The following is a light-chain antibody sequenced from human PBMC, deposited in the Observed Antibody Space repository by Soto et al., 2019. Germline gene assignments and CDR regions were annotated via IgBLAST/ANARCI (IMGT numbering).Light chain of an antibody. J-gene: IGLJ2*01. CDR2: RNN. V-gene: IGLV1-47*01. CDR3: AAWDDSLSGRVV. CDR1: SYNIGGNY. Sequence: QSVLTQPPSASGTPGQRVTISCSGSSYNIGGNYVYWYQQLPGTAPKLLIYRNNQRPSGVPDRFSGSKSGPSASLAIRGLRSEDEADYYCAAWDDSLSGRVVFGGGTKVTVL.